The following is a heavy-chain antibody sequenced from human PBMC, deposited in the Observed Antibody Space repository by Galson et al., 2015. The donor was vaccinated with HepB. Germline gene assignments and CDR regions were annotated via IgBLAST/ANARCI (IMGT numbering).Heavy chain of an antibody. J-gene: IGHJ4*02. CDR3: ARVEYSYGYYFDY. Sequence: SLRLSCAASGFTFSSYWVSWVRQAPGKGLEWVANIKQDGSEKYYVDSVKCRFTISRDNAKNSLYLQMNSLRAEDTAVYYCARVEYSYGYYFDYWGQGTLVTVSS. CDR2: IKQDGSEK. D-gene: IGHD5-18*01. CDR1: GFTFSSYW. V-gene: IGHV3-7*03.